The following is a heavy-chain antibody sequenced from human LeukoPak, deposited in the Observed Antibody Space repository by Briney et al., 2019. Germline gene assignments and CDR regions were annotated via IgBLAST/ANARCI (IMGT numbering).Heavy chain of an antibody. CDR2: IKQDESEK. CDR3: ARVLFDDSSAYRPFDD. V-gene: IGHV3-7*01. Sequence: PGGSLRLSCAASGFPFSDYWMSWVRQAPGKGLEWVANIKQDESEKYYVDSVKGRFTISRDNAKNSLYLQMNSLRAEDTAVYYCARVLFDDSSAYRPFDDWGQGTLVTVSS. J-gene: IGHJ4*02. D-gene: IGHD3-22*01. CDR1: GFPFSDYW.